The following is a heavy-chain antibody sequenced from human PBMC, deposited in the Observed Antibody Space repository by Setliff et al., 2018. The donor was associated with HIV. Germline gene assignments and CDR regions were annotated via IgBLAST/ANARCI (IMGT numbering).Heavy chain of an antibody. Sequence: KPSETLSLTCTVSGGSISSYYWSWIRQPAGKGLEWIGRIYTSGSTKYHASLKSRVTISIDTSKNQISLKLSSVTAADTAVYYCARGLNYYGSGSYLPLGYWGQGTLVTVSS. CDR2: IYTSGST. D-gene: IGHD3-10*01. CDR1: GGSISSYY. V-gene: IGHV4-4*07. J-gene: IGHJ4*02. CDR3: ARGLNYYGSGSYLPLGY.